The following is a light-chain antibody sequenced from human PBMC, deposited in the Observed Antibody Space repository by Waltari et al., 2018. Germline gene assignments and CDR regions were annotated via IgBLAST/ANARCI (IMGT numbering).Light chain of an antibody. J-gene: IGLJ6*01. CDR1: SGNIASNY. CDR3: QSSDSRNRV. CDR2: EDN. V-gene: IGLV6-57*03. Sequence: NFMLTQPHSVSESPGKTVTISCTRSSGNIASNYVQWYQQRPGSVPTTVIYEDNERPSGVPDRFSGSIDSSSNSASLTISGLKTEDEADYYGQSSDSRNRVFGSGTKVTVL.